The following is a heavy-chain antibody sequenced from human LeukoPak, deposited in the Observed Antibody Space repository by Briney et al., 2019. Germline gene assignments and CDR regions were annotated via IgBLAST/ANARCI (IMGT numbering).Heavy chain of an antibody. V-gene: IGHV3-64D*09. CDR3: VRDDTYYYASGSPPA. J-gene: IGHJ5*02. Sequence: GGSLRLSCSASGFTLSSCGMHWVRQAPGKGLESVSTITGNGGKTYYADSLEGRFTISRDNSKNTLFLQMTSLRTEDTAVYYCVRDDTYYYASGSPPAWGQGTLVIVSS. CDR1: GFTLSSCG. D-gene: IGHD3-10*01. CDR2: ITGNGGKT.